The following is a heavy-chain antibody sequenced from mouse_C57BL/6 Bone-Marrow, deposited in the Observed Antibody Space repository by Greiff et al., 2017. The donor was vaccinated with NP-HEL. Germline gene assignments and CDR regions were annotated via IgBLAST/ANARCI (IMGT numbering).Heavy chain of an antibody. Sequence: QVQLQQSGAELARPGASVKLSCKASGYTFTSYGISWVKQRTGQGLEWIGEIYPRSGNTYYNEKFKGKATLTADKSSSNAYMVLRSLTSEDSAVYFCARDPPWSFDVWGTGTTVTVSS. CDR1: GYTFTSYG. CDR3: ARDPPWSFDV. CDR2: IYPRSGNT. V-gene: IGHV1-81*01. J-gene: IGHJ1*03.